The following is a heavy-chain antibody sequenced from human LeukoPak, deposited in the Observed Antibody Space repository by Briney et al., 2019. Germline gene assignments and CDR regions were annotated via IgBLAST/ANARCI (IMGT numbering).Heavy chain of an antibody. D-gene: IGHD3-3*01. V-gene: IGHV4-30-2*01. Sequence: PSETLSLTCAVSGGSISSGGYSWSWIRQPPGKGLEWIGYIYHSGSTYYNPSLKSRVTISVDTSKNQFSLKLSSVTAADTAVYYCARLGSYYDFWSGYSSLGYFDYWGQGTLVTVSS. CDR2: IYHSGST. CDR3: ARLGSYYDFWSGYSSLGYFDY. CDR1: GGSISSGGYS. J-gene: IGHJ4*02.